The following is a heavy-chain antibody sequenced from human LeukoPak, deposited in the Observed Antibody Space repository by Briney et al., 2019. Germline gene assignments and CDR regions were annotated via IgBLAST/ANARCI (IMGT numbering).Heavy chain of an antibody. Sequence: ASVKLSCKASGGTFSSYAISWVRQAPGQGLEWMGRIIPILGIANYAQKFQGRVTITADKSTSTAYMELSSLRSEDTAVYYCASSGAYYYYGMDVWGQGTTVTVSS. V-gene: IGHV1-69*04. J-gene: IGHJ6*02. CDR2: IIPILGIA. D-gene: IGHD2-15*01. CDR3: ASSGAYYYYGMDV. CDR1: GGTFSSYA.